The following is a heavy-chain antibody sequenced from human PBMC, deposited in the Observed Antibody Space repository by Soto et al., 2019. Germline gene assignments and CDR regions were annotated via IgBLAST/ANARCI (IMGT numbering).Heavy chain of an antibody. CDR2: INPNSGGT. CDR1: GYTFTGYY. Sequence: GASVKVSCKASGYTFTGYYMHWVRQAPGQGLEWMGWINPNSGGTNYAQKFQGWVTMTRDTSISTAYMELSRLRSDDTAVYYCARGRVGTSTGLVEYKWFDPWGQGTLVNVSS. D-gene: IGHD3-10*01. J-gene: IGHJ5*02. V-gene: IGHV1-2*04. CDR3: ARGRVGTSTGLVEYKWFDP.